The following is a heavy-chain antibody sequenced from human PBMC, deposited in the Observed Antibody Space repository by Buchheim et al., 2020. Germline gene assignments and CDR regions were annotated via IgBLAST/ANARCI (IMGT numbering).Heavy chain of an antibody. CDR1: GFTFSSYA. J-gene: IGHJ6*02. Sequence: QVQLVESGGGVVQPGRSLRLSCAASGFTFSSYAMHWVRQAPGTGLEWVAVISYDGSNKYYADSVKGRFTISRDNSKNTLYLQMNSLRAEDTAVYYCARDPYISGWYKAYYYYYGMDVWGQGTT. CDR2: ISYDGSNK. D-gene: IGHD6-19*01. V-gene: IGHV3-30-3*01. CDR3: ARDPYISGWYKAYYYYYGMDV.